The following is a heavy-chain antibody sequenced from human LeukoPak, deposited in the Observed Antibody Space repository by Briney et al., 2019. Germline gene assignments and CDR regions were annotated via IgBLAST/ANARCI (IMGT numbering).Heavy chain of an antibody. CDR2: ISSSSSYI. D-gene: IGHD3-16*02. CDR3: ARDTGGYRTYNWFDP. J-gene: IGHJ5*02. CDR1: GFTFSSYS. V-gene: IGHV3-21*01. Sequence: GSPRLSCAASGFTFSSYSMNWVRQAPGKGLEWVSFISSSSSYIYYADSVKGRFTISRDNAKNSLYLQMNSLRAEDTAVYYCARDTGGYRTYNWFDPWGQGTLVTVSS.